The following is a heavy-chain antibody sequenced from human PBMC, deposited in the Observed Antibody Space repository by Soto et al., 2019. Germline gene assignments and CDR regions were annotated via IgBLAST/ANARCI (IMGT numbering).Heavy chain of an antibody. CDR1: GGSFSGYY. CDR2: INHSGST. J-gene: IGHJ6*02. Sequence: LETLSLTCAVYGGSFSGYYWSWIRQPPGKGLEWIGEINHSGSTNYNPSLKSRVTISVDTSKNQFSLKLSSVTAADTAVYYCLLLWFEGDYYGMDVWGQGTTVTVSS. V-gene: IGHV4-34*01. CDR3: LLLWFEGDYYGMDV. D-gene: IGHD3-10*01.